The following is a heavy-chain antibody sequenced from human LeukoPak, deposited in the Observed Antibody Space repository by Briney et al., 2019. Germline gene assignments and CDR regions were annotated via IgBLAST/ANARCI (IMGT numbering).Heavy chain of an antibody. CDR2: INPNSGGT. V-gene: IGHV1-2*02. J-gene: IGHJ6*03. CDR3: AREPRLSVEDYMDV. Sequence: GASVKVSCKASGYTFTGYYMHWVRQAPGQGLEWMGWINPNSGGTNYAQKFQGRVTMTRDTSISTAYMELSRLRSDDTAVYYCAREPRLSVEDYMDVWGKGTTVTVSS. D-gene: IGHD4-23*01. CDR1: GYTFTGYY.